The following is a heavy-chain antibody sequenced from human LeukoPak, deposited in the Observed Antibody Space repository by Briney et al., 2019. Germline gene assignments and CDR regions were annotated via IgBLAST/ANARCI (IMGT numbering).Heavy chain of an antibody. J-gene: IGHJ5*02. CDR1: GYTFTSYA. CDR2: INAGNGNT. Sequence: ASVKVSCKASGYTFTSYATHWVRQAPGQRLEWMGWINAGNGNTKYSQNFQGRVTIIRDTSASTAYMELSSLRFEDTAVYYCARGPIPRYSSSKGWFDPWGQGTLVTVSS. V-gene: IGHV1-3*01. D-gene: IGHD5-18*01. CDR3: ARGPIPRYSSSKGWFDP.